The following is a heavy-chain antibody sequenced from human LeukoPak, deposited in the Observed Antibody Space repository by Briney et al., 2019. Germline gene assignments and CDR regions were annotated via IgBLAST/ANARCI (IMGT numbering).Heavy chain of an antibody. CDR2: IYYSGST. V-gene: IGHV4-30-4*02. J-gene: IGHJ2*01. D-gene: IGHD3-10*01. CDR1: GGSISSGDYY. Sequence: SETLSLTCTVSGGSISSGDYYWSWIRQPPGKGLEWIGYIYYSGSTYYNPSLKSRVTISVDTSKNQFSLKLSSVTAADTAVYYCARDGSYFGWYFDLRGRGTLVTVSS. CDR3: ARDGSYFGWYFDL.